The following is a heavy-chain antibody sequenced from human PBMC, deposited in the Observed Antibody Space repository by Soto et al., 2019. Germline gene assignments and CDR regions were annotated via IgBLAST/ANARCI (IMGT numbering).Heavy chain of an antibody. CDR3: TTDFPDYYDSSGYYLPFDY. D-gene: IGHD3-22*01. J-gene: IGHJ4*02. CDR2: ISGSGGST. Sequence: PGGSLRLSCAASGFTFSSYAMSWVRQAPGKGLEWVSAISGSGGSTYYADSVKGRFTISRDNSKNTLYLQMNSLRAEDTAVYYCTTDFPDYYDSSGYYLPFDYWGQGTLVTV. V-gene: IGHV3-23*01. CDR1: GFTFSSYA.